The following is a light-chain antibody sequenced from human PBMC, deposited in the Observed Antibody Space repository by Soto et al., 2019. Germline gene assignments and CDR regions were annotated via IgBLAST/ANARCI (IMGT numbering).Light chain of an antibody. Sequence: IQLTQSPSSLSASVGDRVTITCRASQDINYYLAWYQQKPGTAPKLLIYAASTLQSGVPSRFSGSRSGTDFTLTISSLQPEDSATYYCQQLDSYPRTFGPGTKVDIK. CDR1: QDINYY. V-gene: IGKV1-9*01. J-gene: IGKJ3*01. CDR3: QQLDSYPRT. CDR2: AAS.